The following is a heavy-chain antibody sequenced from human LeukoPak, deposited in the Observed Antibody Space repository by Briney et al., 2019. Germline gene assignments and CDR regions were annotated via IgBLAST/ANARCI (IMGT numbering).Heavy chain of an antibody. J-gene: IGHJ5*02. Sequence: SETLSLTCTVSGGSSGDSIRGYYWSWIRQPPGEGLKWIGYIYYSGSTEYYPSLKSRVTISVDTSKNQFSLKLTSVTAADTAVYYCARGNTVGYSYGLWFDPWGQGTLVTVSS. V-gene: IGHV4-59*12. CDR1: GGSSGDSIRGYY. CDR2: IYYSGST. CDR3: ARGNTVGYSYGLWFDP. D-gene: IGHD5-18*01.